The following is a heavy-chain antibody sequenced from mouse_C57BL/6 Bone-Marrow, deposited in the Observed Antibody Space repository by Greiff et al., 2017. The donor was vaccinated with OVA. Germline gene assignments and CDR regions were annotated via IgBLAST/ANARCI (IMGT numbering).Heavy chain of an antibody. CDR2: IRNKANGYTT. CDR3: ARSLYYYGSSYFDY. Sequence: EVHLVESGGGLVQPGGSLSLSCAASGFTFTDYYMSWVRQPPGKALEWLGFIRNKANGYTTEYSVSVKGRFTISRDNSQSILYLQMNALRAEDSATYYCARSLYYYGSSYFDYWGQGTTLTVSS. D-gene: IGHD1-1*01. V-gene: IGHV7-3*01. CDR1: GFTFTDYY. J-gene: IGHJ2*01.